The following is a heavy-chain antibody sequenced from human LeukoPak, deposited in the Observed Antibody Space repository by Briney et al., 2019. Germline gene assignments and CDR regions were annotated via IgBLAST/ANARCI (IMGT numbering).Heavy chain of an antibody. D-gene: IGHD3/OR15-3a*01. CDR3: ARVDLLWTGHYSANWFDP. CDR2: INPDSGGT. V-gene: IGHV1-2*02. CDR1: GYTFTGYY. Sequence: RASVKVSFKASGYTFTGYYMHWVRQAPGQGLEWMGWINPDSGGTIYAQNFQGRVTMTRDTSISTAYMEMRSLRSDDTAVYYCARVDLLWTGHYSANWFDPWGQGTPVTVSS. J-gene: IGHJ5*02.